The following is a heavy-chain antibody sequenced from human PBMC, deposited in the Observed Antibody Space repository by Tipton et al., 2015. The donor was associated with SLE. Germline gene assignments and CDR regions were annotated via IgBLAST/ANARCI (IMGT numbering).Heavy chain of an antibody. J-gene: IGHJ3*02. Sequence: PGLVKPSETLSLTCFVSGDSISREYNWGWIRQAPGKRLEWIGSIYYSGSTYYNPSLKSRVTISVDTSKTQFSLKLSSVTAADTAVYYCARRADFGWAAAFDIWGQGTMVTVSS. CDR3: ARRADFGWAAAFDI. CDR1: GDSISREYN. D-gene: IGHD6-19*01. V-gene: IGHV4-38-2*01. CDR2: IYYSGST.